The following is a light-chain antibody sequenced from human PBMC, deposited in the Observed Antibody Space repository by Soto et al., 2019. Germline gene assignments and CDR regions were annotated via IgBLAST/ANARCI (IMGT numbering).Light chain of an antibody. CDR2: GAS. CDR3: QQYNNWPSWT. J-gene: IGKJ1*01. V-gene: IGKV3-15*01. CDR1: QSISHN. Sequence: EIVMTQSPATLSVSPGERATLSCRASQSISHNLAWYQQKPGQAPRLLIFGASTRATDIPARFSGSGSGTDFTLTISSLQSEDFAVYYCQQYNNWPSWTFGQGTKVEIK.